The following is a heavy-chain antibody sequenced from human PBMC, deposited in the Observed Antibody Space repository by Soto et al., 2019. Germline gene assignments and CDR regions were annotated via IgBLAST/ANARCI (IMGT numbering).Heavy chain of an antibody. CDR1: GYTFSTYG. D-gene: IGHD1-1*01. J-gene: IGHJ6*02. CDR2: VSPYNGNT. Sequence: ASVKVSCKVFGYTFSTYGLSWVRQAPGQGLEWMGWVSPYNGNTYYAPGLQGRVTMTTDTSTNTAYMSLRSLRSDDTAIYYCVRGGILEANRPYYYYGLDVWGQGTPVTVS. CDR3: VRGGILEANRPYYYYGLDV. V-gene: IGHV1-18*01.